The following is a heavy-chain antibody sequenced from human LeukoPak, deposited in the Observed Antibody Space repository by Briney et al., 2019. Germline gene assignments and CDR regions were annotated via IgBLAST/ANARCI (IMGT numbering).Heavy chain of an antibody. V-gene: IGHV4-4*07. CDR2: FYTSGST. Sequence: SETLSLTCTVSGGSISTYYWSWIRQPAGKGLEWIGRFYTSGSTSYNPSLKSRVAMSVDTSKNQFSLNLTSVTAADTAVYYCAKDVGQWLVKILDYWGQGTLVTVSS. CDR1: GGSISTYY. D-gene: IGHD6-19*01. CDR3: AKDVGQWLVKILDY. J-gene: IGHJ4*02.